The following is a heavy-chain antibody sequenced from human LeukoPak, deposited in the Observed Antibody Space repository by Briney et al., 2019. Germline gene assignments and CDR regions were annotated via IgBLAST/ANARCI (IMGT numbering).Heavy chain of an antibody. D-gene: IGHD5-18*01. CDR3: ARDRTAYSYGTFFAY. Sequence: GGSLRLSCAASRFTFSIYGMHWVRQAPGKGLEWVTFIQYDGSNKYYADSVKGRFTISRDNSRNTVYLQMNSLRGEDTAVYYCARDRTAYSYGTFFAYWGEGTLVTVSS. V-gene: IGHV3-30*02. CDR1: RFTFSIYG. CDR2: IQYDGSNK. J-gene: IGHJ4*02.